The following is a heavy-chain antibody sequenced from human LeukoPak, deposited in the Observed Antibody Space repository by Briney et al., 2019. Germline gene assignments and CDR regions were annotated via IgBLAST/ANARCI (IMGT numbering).Heavy chain of an antibody. CDR3: ARVDSSGWYETLDY. CDR2: INHSGST. Sequence: SETLSLTCAVYGGSFSGYYWSWIRQPPGKGLEWIGEINHSGSTNYNPSLKSRVTISVDTSKNQFSLKLSSVTAADTAAYYCARVDSSGWYETLDYWGQGTLVTVSS. D-gene: IGHD6-19*01. J-gene: IGHJ4*02. V-gene: IGHV4-34*01. CDR1: GGSFSGYY.